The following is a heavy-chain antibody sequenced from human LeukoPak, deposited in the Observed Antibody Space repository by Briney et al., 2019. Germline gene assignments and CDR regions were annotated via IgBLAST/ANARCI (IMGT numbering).Heavy chain of an antibody. V-gene: IGHV4-4*02. D-gene: IGHD1-26*01. CDR1: GGSISSSNW. J-gene: IGHJ6*02. CDR3: ARTAYSGSFRYGMDV. CDR2: IYHSGST. Sequence: PSGTLSLTCAVSGGSISSSNWWSWVRQPPGKGLEWIGEIYHSGSTNYNPSLKSRVTISVDKSKNQFSLKLSSVTAADTAVYYCARTAYSGSFRYGMDVWGQGTTVTVSS.